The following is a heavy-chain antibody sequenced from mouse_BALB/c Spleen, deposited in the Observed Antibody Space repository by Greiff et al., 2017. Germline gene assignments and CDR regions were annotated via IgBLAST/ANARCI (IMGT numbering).Heavy chain of an antibody. Sequence: EVQRVESGGGLVKPGGSLKLSCAASGFTFSSYAMSWVRQTPEKRLEWVASISSGGSTYYPDSVKGRFTISRDNAKNTLYLQMSSLKSEDTAMYYCARQYGNYKEAMDYWGQGTSVTVSS. V-gene: IGHV5-6*01. CDR2: ISSGGST. D-gene: IGHD2-1*01. CDR1: GFTFSSYA. CDR3: ARQYGNYKEAMDY. J-gene: IGHJ4*01.